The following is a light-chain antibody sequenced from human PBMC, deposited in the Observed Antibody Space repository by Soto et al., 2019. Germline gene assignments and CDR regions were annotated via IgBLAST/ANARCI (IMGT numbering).Light chain of an antibody. J-gene: IGKJ1*01. CDR2: GTS. V-gene: IGKV1-6*01. CDR1: QAIRTD. CDR3: LQDYSYPRT. Sequence: AIQMTQSPSSLSASVGDRVTITCRASQAIRTDLGWYQQRPGKAPKLLIYGTSNLQSGVPSRFSGSGSGTDFTLTINSLQPEDFATYYCLQDYSYPRTVGQGTKVDIK.